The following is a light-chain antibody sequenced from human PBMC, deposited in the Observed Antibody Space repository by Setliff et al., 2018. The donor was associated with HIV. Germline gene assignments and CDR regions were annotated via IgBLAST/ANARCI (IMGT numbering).Light chain of an antibody. CDR2: GNS. CDR1: SSNIGAGYD. J-gene: IGLJ1*01. V-gene: IGLV1-40*01. Sequence: QSVLTQPPSVSGAPGQRVTISCTGSSSNIGAGYDVHWYQQLPGTAPKILIYGNSNRPSGVPDRFSGSKSGTSASLAMTGLQAEDEADYYCQSYDSSLSGSYVFGTGTKVTVL. CDR3: QSYDSSLSGSYV.